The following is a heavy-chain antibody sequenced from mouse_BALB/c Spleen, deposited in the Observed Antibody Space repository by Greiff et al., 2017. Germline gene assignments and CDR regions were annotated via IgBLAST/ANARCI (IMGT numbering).Heavy chain of an antibody. CDR2: IYPYNGGT. CDR1: GYTFTDYN. CDR3: ARGGYEDAMDY. Sequence: VHVKQSGPELVKPGASVKISCKASGYTFTDYNMHWVKQSHGKSLEWIGYIYPYNGGTGYNQKFKSKATLTVDNSSSTAYMELRSLTSEDSAVYYCARGGYEDAMDYWGQGTSVTVSS. D-gene: IGHD3-1*01. J-gene: IGHJ4*01. V-gene: IGHV1S29*02.